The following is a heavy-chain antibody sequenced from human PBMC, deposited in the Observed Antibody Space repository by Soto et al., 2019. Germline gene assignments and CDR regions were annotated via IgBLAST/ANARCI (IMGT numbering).Heavy chain of an antibody. CDR2: IHYSGST. CDR1: GGSISRSNFY. J-gene: IGHJ3*01. Sequence: QLQLQESGPGLVKPSETLPLTCTVSGGSISRSNFYWAWIRQPPGKGLEWIGSIHYSGSTYYSPSIKSRVTISVDTSKNQFSLKVTSVTAADTAVYYCARPYYFDWLSVSREVFDVWGQGTVVTVSS. CDR3: ARPYYFDWLSVSREVFDV. D-gene: IGHD3-9*01. V-gene: IGHV4-39*01.